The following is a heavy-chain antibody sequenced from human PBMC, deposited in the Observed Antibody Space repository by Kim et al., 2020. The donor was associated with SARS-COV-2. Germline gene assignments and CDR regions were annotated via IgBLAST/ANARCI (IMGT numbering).Heavy chain of an antibody. CDR3: AKNSSSGKPYYYHMDV. D-gene: IGHD3-10*01. V-gene: IGHV3-23*01. CDR1: AFTFRDYA. CDR2: ISGNGGAT. J-gene: IGHJ6*02. Sequence: GGSLRLSCVGSAFTFRDYAIGWVRQAPGKGLQWVSVISGNGGATYYADSVMGRFTISRDNSKNTLYLQMKSLGAEDTAVYYCAKNSSSGKPYYYHMDVWGQGTTVTVSS.